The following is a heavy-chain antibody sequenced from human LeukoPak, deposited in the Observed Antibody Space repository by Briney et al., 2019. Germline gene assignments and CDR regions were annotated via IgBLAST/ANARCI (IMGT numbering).Heavy chain of an antibody. CDR1: GGSFSGYY. CDR3: ASSFRHPSWYYNY. D-gene: IGHD2-15*01. V-gene: IGHV4-34*01. Sequence: PSETLSVTCAVYGGSFSGYYWSWIRQPPGNGLEWIGEINHSGSTNYNPSLKSRVTISVDTSKNQFSLKLSSVTAADTAVYYCASSFRHPSWYYNYWGQGTLVTVSS. J-gene: IGHJ4*02. CDR2: INHSGST.